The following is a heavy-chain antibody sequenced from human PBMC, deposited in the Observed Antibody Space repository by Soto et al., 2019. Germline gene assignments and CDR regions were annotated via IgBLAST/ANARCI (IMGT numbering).Heavy chain of an antibody. CDR2: IYTSGNT. D-gene: IGHD1-7*01. V-gene: IGHV4-4*07. CDR1: GGSISSYH. J-gene: IGHJ4*02. Sequence: SETLSLTCTVSGGSISSYHWSWIRQSAGKGLEWIGRIYTSGNTHYNPSLKSRVTVSRDTSKNQFFLTVNSVTAADSAVYYCARESGDNWDYEAYWGQGTPVTVSS. CDR3: ARESGDNWDYEAY.